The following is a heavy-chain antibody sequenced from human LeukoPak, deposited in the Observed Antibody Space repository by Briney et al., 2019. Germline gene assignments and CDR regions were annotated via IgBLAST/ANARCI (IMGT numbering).Heavy chain of an antibody. J-gene: IGHJ4*02. D-gene: IGHD3-22*01. CDR2: INPNSGGT. Sequence: ASVKVSCKASGYTFTGYYMHWVRQAPGQGLEWMGWINPNSGGTNYAQKFQGRVTMTRDTSISTGYMQLSRLRSDDTAIYYCARWYYDGSGSPGFDYWGQGTLVTVSS. CDR3: ARWYYDGSGSPGFDY. V-gene: IGHV1-2*02. CDR1: GYTFTGYY.